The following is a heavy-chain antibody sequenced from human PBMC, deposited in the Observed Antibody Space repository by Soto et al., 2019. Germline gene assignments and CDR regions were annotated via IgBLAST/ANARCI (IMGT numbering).Heavy chain of an antibody. D-gene: IGHD3-16*01. CDR3: ARAYDGAYYDY. Sequence: QVQLVESGGGVVQPGRSLRLSGPASGFTFSSYAIHWVGQAPGKGLEGVAVISYDGSNKYYADSVKGRFTISRDNSKNTLYLQMNSLRAEDTAVYYCARAYDGAYYDYWGQGTLVTVSS. J-gene: IGHJ4*02. V-gene: IGHV3-30-3*01. CDR2: ISYDGSNK. CDR1: GFTFSSYA.